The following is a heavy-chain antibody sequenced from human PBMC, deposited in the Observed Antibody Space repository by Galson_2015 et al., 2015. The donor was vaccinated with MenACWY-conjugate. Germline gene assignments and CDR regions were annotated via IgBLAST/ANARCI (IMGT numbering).Heavy chain of an antibody. J-gene: IGHJ4*01. Sequence: SLRLSCAVSGFRFSSQWLSWVRQAPGKGPECVASINEDGSDKSYMDSVKGRFTISRDNAQNSLSLQMNSLSVEDTAAYYCARDGNWGHGTLVTVSS. D-gene: IGHD4-23*01. V-gene: IGHV3-7*03. CDR2: INEDGSDK. CDR3: ARDGN. CDR1: GFRFSSQW.